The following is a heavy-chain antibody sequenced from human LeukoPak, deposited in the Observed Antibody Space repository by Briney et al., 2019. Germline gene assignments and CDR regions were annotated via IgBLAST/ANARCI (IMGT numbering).Heavy chain of an antibody. CDR2: INPNSGGT. J-gene: IGHJ6*04. CDR3: ARGQQLADYYYGMDV. V-gene: IGHV1-2*04. Sequence: ASVKVSCKASGYTFSGYYMHRVRQAPGQGLEWMGWINPNSGGTNYAQKFQGWVTMTRDTSISTAYMELSRLRSDDTAVYYCARGQQLADYYYGMDVWGKGTTVTVSS. CDR1: GYTFSGYY. D-gene: IGHD6-13*01.